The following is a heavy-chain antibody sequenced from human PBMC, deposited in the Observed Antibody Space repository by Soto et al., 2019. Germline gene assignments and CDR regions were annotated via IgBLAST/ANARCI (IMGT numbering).Heavy chain of an antibody. J-gene: IGHJ4*02. CDR2: ISAYNGNT. CDR3: ARGTPYYDFWSGYIFYFDY. V-gene: IGHV1-18*01. D-gene: IGHD3-3*01. CDR1: GYTFTSYG. Sequence: ASVKVSCKASGYTFTSYGISWVRQAPGQGLEWMGWISAYNGNTNCAQKLQGRVTMTTDTSTSTAYMELRSLRSDDTAVYYCARGTPYYDFWSGYIFYFDYWGQGTLVTVSS.